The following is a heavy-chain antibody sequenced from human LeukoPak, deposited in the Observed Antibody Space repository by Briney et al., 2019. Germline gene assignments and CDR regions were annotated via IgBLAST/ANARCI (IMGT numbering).Heavy chain of an antibody. CDR1: GFTFSSYA. Sequence: GGSLRLSCAASGFTFSSYAMHWVRQAPGKGLEWVAVISYDGSNKYYADSVKGRFTISRDNSKNTLYPQMNSLRAEDTAVYYCARGRRSQLVNGHFDYRGQGTLVTVSS. CDR3: ARGRRSQLVNGHFDY. V-gene: IGHV3-30*04. CDR2: ISYDGSNK. J-gene: IGHJ4*02. D-gene: IGHD6-13*01.